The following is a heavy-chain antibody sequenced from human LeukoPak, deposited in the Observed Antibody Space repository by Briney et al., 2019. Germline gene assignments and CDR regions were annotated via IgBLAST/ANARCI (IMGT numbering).Heavy chain of an antibody. CDR2: ISSNGVST. J-gene: IGHJ6*02. Sequence: GGSLRLSCAASGFTFSNYAMHWGRQAPGKGLEYVSTISSNGVSTYYANSVKGRFTISGDNSKNTLYLQMGSLRAEDMAVYYCARGPPDYYYYGMDVWGQGTTVTVSS. CDR1: GFTFSNYA. CDR3: ARGPPDYYYYGMDV. V-gene: IGHV3-64*01.